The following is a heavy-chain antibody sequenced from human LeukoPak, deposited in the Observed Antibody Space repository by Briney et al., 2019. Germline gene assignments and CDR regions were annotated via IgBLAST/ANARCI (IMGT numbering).Heavy chain of an antibody. J-gene: IGHJ4*02. CDR3: ARQVGPGY. Sequence: GGSLRLSCAASGFTFSTYGMSWVRQAPGKGLEWVSAISGTGGSTYYADSVKGRFTISRDNSKNTLYLQMNSLRAEDTAVYYCARQVGPGYWGQGTLVTVSS. D-gene: IGHD1-26*01. CDR2: ISGTGGST. CDR1: GFTFSTYG. V-gene: IGHV3-23*01.